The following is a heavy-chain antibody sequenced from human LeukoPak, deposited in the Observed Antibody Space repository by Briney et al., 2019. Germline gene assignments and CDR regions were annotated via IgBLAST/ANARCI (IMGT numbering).Heavy chain of an antibody. CDR3: AKDAGYYDSSGYLGPFDY. CDR1: GFTFSSYA. CDR2: ISYDGSNK. Sequence: GRSLRLSCAASGFTFSSYAMHWVRQAPGKGLEWVAVISYDGSNKYYADSVKGRFTISRDNSKNTLYLQMNSLRAEDTAVYYCAKDAGYYDSSGYLGPFDYWGQGTLVTVSS. V-gene: IGHV3-30-3*01. J-gene: IGHJ4*02. D-gene: IGHD3-22*01.